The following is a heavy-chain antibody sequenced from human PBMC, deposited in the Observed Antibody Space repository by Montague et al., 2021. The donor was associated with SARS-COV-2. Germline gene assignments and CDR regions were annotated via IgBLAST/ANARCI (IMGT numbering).Heavy chain of an antibody. V-gene: IGHV4-39*01. J-gene: IGHJ3*01. CDR2: PSYSGTT. D-gene: IGHD3-9*01. Sequence: SETLSLTCTVSGGSIGSNTNYWNWIRQPPGKGLEWIGSPSYSGTTYYNPSLKSRVTISVDTSTNQFSLKLSSVTATDTAVYYCARLGRGSDSLTGYREGFDLWGRGTMVTVSS. CDR3: ARLGRGSDSLTGYREGFDL. CDR1: GGSIGSNTNY.